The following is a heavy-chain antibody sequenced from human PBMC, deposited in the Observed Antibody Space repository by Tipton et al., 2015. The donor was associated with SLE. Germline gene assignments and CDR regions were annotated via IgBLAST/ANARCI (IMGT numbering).Heavy chain of an antibody. J-gene: IGHJ6*02. CDR3: AKDNGGNYRHYYYGMDV. V-gene: IGHV3-23*01. CDR1: GFTFSSYA. CDR2: ISGTGGST. Sequence: SLRLSCAAAGFTFSSYAMSWVRRAPGKGLEWVSTISGTGGSTYYSDSVKGRFTISRDNSKNTLYLQMSSLRPEDTAVYYCAKDNGGNYRHYYYGMDVWGQGTTVTVSS. D-gene: IGHD3-16*01.